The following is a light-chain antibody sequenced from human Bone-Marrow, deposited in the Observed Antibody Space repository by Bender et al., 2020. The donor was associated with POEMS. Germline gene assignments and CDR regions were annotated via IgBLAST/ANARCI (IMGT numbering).Light chain of an antibody. CDR3: ASYVGSSTLF. CDR1: SSDIGAYGF. CDR2: ETN. Sequence: QSPLTQPASVSGSPGQAITISCTGTSSDIGAYGFVSWYQQYRGKAPKLMIYETNKRPSGVSNRFSGSRSGNTASLTISGLQTENTTDYNCASYVGSSTLFCGTGT. V-gene: IGLV2-23*01. J-gene: IGLJ1*01.